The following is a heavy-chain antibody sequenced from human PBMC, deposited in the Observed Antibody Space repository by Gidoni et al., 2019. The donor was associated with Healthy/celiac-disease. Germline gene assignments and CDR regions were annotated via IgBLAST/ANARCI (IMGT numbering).Heavy chain of an antibody. CDR3: AKDMGEYYYGSGSYLGY. J-gene: IGHJ4*02. Sequence: EVQLVESGGGLVQPGGSLRLSCAASGFTFSSYAMSWVRQAPGKGLEWVSAISGSGGSTYYADSVKGRFTISRDNSKNTLYLQMNSLRAEDTAVYYCAKDMGEYYYGSGSYLGYWGQGTLVTVSS. CDR2: ISGSGGST. D-gene: IGHD3-10*01. CDR1: GFTFSSYA. V-gene: IGHV3-23*04.